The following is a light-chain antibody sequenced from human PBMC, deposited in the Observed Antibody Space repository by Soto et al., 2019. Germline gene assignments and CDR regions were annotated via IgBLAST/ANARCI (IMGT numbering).Light chain of an antibody. V-gene: IGKV4-1*01. CDR2: WAS. CDR3: LQYCNTPYT. CDR1: QSVSYTSNSKNL. J-gene: IGKJ2*01. Sequence: DIVMTQSPDSLAVSLGERATINCKSSQSVSYTSNSKNLLAWYQQKPGQPPKLLIYWASTRESGVPDRFSGSGSGTDFTLTISSLQAEDVAVYYCLQYCNTPYTFGQGTKLEIK.